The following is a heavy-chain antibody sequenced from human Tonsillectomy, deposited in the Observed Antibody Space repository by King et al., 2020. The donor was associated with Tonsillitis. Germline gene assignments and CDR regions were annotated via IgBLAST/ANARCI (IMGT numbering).Heavy chain of an antibody. CDR1: GFTFTTYA. CDR2: TSYDGSNK. CDR3: ARDQGSAWTHDAFDI. D-gene: IGHD6-19*01. Sequence: QLVQSGGGVVQPGRSLRLSCAASGFTFTTYAMHWVRQAPGKGLEWVAVTSYDGSNKYYADSVKGRFTISRDNSKNTLYLQMNSLRAEDTAVYSCARDQGSAWTHDAFDIWGQGTMVTVSS. J-gene: IGHJ3*02. V-gene: IGHV3-30*04.